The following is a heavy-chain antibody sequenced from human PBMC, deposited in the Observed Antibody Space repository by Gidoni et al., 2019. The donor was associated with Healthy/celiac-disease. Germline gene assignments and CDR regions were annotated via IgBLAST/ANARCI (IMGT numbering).Heavy chain of an antibody. CDR1: GFTFSSYA. V-gene: IGHV3-30-3*01. CDR3: ARAEAMAGGGMDV. Sequence: QVQLVESGGGVVQPGRSLRLSCAASGFTFSSYAMHWVRQAPGKGLEWVAVISYDGSNKYYADSVKGRFTISRDNSKNTLYLQMNSLRAEDTAVYYCARAEAMAGGGMDVWGQGTTVTVSS. D-gene: IGHD5-18*01. CDR2: ISYDGSNK. J-gene: IGHJ6*02.